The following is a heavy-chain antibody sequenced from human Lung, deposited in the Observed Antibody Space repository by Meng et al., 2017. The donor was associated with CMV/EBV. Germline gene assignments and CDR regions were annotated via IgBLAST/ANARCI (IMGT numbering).Heavy chain of an antibody. Sequence: SGPXLVKPTQTLTLTCAFSGFSLSTSGVGVGWIRQPPGKALEWLALIYWDVDKRYSPSLRSRLTITKDTSKNQVVLTMTNMDPVDTATYYCAHRPHYHPSGGPGWFDPXGQGXLVTVSS. CDR1: GFSLSTSGVG. J-gene: IGHJ5*02. CDR3: AHRPHYHPSGGPGWFDP. CDR2: IYWDVDK. D-gene: IGHD3-10*01. V-gene: IGHV2-5*02.